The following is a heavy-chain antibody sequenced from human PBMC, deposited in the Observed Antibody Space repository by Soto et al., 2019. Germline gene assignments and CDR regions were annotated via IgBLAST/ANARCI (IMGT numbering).Heavy chain of an antibody. CDR1: GGSFSGYY. CDR3: ARGRLRYFDWLSTVNFDY. D-gene: IGHD3-9*01. V-gene: IGHV4-34*01. Sequence: PSETLSLTCAVYGGSFSGYYWSWIRQPPGKGLEWIGEINHSGSTNYNPSLKSRVTISVDTSKNQFSLKLSSVTAADTAVYYCARGRLRYFDWLSTVNFDYWGQGTLVTVSS. CDR2: INHSGST. J-gene: IGHJ4*02.